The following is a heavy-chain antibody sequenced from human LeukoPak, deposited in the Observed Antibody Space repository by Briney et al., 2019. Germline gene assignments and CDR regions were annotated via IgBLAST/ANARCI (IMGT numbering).Heavy chain of an antibody. V-gene: IGHV3-23*01. Sequence: PGGSLRLSCAASGFTFSNYAVSWVRQAPGKGLEWVSLISGSGVRTYYADSVKGRFTISRDNSKNTLYLQMNSLRAEDTAVYYCAKPRGATVTSYYSDYWGQGTLVTVSS. CDR2: ISGSGVRT. J-gene: IGHJ4*02. CDR1: GFTFSNYA. CDR3: AKPRGATVTSYYSDY. D-gene: IGHD4-17*01.